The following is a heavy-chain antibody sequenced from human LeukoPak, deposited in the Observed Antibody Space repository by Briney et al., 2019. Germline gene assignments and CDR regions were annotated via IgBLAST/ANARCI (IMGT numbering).Heavy chain of an antibody. CDR3: ARDSDEYSYGYLLGY. V-gene: IGHV3-30*03. CDR1: GFTFSSYG. D-gene: IGHD5-18*01. J-gene: IGHJ4*02. CDR2: ISYDGGNK. Sequence: TGGSLRLSCAASGFTFSSYGMHWVRQAPGKGLEWVAVISYDGGNKYYADSVKGRFTISRDNSKNTLYLQMNSLRAEDTAVYYCARDSDEYSYGYLLGYWGQGTLVTVSS.